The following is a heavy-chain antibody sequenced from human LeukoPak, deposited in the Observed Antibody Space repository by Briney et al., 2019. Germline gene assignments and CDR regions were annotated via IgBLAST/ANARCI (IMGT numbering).Heavy chain of an antibody. D-gene: IGHD6-13*01. J-gene: IGHJ4*02. Sequence: GGSLRLSCAASGFTVSSNYTSWVRQAPGKGLKWVSVIYSGGSTYYADSVKGRFTISRDNTKNTLYLQMNSLRAEDTAVYYCARVGLAAAGAVDYWGQGTLVTVSS. V-gene: IGHV3-53*01. CDR3: ARVGLAAAGAVDY. CDR1: GFTVSSNY. CDR2: IYSGGST.